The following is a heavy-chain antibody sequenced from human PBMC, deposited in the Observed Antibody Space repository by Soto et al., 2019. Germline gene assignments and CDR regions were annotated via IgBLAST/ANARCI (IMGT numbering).Heavy chain of an antibody. Sequence: AASVKVSCKASGGTFSSYAISWVRQAPGQGLEWMGGIIPIFGTANYAQKFQGRVTITADESTSTAYMELSSLRSEDTAVYYCARGLPGYSSRWYNFAFWGQGSLVPGSA. CDR1: GGTFSSYA. J-gene: IGHJ4*02. CDR3: ARGLPGYSSRWYNFAF. V-gene: IGHV1-69*13. D-gene: IGHD6-13*01. CDR2: IIPIFGTA.